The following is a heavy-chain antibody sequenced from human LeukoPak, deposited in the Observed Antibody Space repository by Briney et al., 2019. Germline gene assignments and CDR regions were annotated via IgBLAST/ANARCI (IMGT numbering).Heavy chain of an antibody. CDR3: ARALLYCSNTSCYRGGFDY. D-gene: IGHD2-2*01. Sequence: GGSLRLSCAASGFTFSDYYMSWIRQAPGKGLEWVSYISSSSSYTNYADSVKGRFTISRDNAKNSLYLQMNSLRAEDTAVYYCARALLYCSNTSCYRGGFDYWGQGTLVTVSS. J-gene: IGHJ4*02. CDR1: GFTFSDYY. V-gene: IGHV3-11*06. CDR2: ISSSSSYT.